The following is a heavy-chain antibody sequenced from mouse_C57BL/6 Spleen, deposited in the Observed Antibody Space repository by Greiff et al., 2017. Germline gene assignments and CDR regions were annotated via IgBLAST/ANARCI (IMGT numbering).Heavy chain of an antibody. CDR3: AREGTGYFDY. V-gene: IGHV3-6*01. J-gene: IGHJ2*01. Sequence: DVKLQEPGPGLVKPSQSLSLTCSVTGYSITSGYYWNWIRQFPGNKLEWMGYISYDGSNNYNPSLKNRISITRDTSKNQFFLKLNSVTTEDTATYYCAREGTGYFDYWGQGTTLTVSS. D-gene: IGHD4-1*01. CDR2: ISYDGSN. CDR1: GYSITSGYY.